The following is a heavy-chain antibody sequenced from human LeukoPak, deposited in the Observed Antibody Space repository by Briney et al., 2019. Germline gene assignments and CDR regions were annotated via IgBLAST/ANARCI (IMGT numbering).Heavy chain of an antibody. CDR3: AKPPSVGNFDY. D-gene: IGHD1-26*01. V-gene: IGHV3-23*01. Sequence: GGSLRLSCVASGFTFSSYAMSSVRQAPGKGLEWVSIISTSGDTTYYADSVKGRFTISRDNSKNTLYLQMNSLRAEDTALYYCAKPPSVGNFDYWGRGTLVTVSS. CDR1: GFTFSSYA. J-gene: IGHJ4*02. CDR2: ISTSGDTT.